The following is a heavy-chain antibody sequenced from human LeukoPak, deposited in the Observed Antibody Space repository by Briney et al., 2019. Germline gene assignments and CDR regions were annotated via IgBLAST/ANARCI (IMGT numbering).Heavy chain of an antibody. V-gene: IGHV4-34*01. D-gene: IGHD2-15*01. CDR1: GRSFSGYY. Sequence: SETLSLTCAVYGRSFSGYYWIWIRQPPGQGLEWIGEINHSGSTNYNASLKSRVTISVDTSKNQFSLKLSSVTAADTAVYYCASAPLSLVVVVAATPAYFDYWGQGTLVTVSS. CDR2: INHSGST. CDR3: ASAPLSLVVVVAATPAYFDY. J-gene: IGHJ4*02.